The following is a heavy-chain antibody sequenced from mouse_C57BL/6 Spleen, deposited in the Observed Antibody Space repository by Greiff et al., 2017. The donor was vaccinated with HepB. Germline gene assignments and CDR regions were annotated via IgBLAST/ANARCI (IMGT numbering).Heavy chain of an antibody. CDR2: INPYNGGT. J-gene: IGHJ2*01. CDR3: ARHYGSSYPFDY. V-gene: IGHV1-19*01. D-gene: IGHD1-1*01. CDR1: GYTFTDYY. Sequence: VQLQQSGPVLVKPGASVKMSCKASGYTFTDYYMNWVKQSHGKSLEWIGVINPYNGGTSYNQKFKGKATLTVDKSSSTAYMELNSLTSEDSAVYYCARHYGSSYPFDYWGQGTTLTVSS.